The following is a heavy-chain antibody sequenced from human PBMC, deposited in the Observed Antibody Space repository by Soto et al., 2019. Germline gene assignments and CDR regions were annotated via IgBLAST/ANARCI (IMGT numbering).Heavy chain of an antibody. CDR3: ASHVDSSGRGFDY. Sequence: ASVKVSCKASGYTFTSNSIGWVRQAPGQGLEWMGWINVYNGNTKYAQQLQGRVTLTTDTSTSTAYMDLRSLRSDDTAVYYCASHVDSSGRGFDYWGQGSLVTVSS. D-gene: IGHD3-22*01. V-gene: IGHV1-18*04. CDR1: GYTFTSNS. J-gene: IGHJ4*02. CDR2: INVYNGNT.